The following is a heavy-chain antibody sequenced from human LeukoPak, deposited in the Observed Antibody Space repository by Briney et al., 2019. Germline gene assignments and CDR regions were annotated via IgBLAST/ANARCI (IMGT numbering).Heavy chain of an antibody. CDR3: ARHCSGGSCYSGVGYAFDI. J-gene: IGHJ3*02. D-gene: IGHD2-15*01. V-gene: IGHV5-51*01. CDR1: GYSFTSYW. CDR2: IYPGDSDT. Sequence: GESLKIPCKGSGYSFTSYWIGWVRQMPGKGLEWMGIIYPGDSDTRYRPSFQGQVTISADKSISTAYLQWSSLKASDTAMYYCARHCSGGSCYSGVGYAFDIWGQGTMVTVSS.